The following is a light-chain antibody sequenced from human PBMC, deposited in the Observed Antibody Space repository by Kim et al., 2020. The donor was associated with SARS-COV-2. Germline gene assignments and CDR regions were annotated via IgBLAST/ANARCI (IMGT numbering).Light chain of an antibody. CDR1: SSDVGRYNF. CDR2: DVT. J-gene: IGLJ3*02. CDR3: SSYAGNNRFL. V-gene: IGLV2-8*01. Sequence: QSVLTQPPSASGSPGQSVTISCTGTSSDVGRYNFVSWYQQHPGEAPKLMICDVTKRPSGVPDRFSGSKSGNTASLTVSGLRPEDEADYYCSSYAGNNRFLFGGGTKLTVL.